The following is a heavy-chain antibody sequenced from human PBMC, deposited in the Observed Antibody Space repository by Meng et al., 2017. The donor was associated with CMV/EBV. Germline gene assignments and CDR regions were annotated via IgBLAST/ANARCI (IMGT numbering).Heavy chain of an antibody. CDR1: GFTFSGSA. Sequence: GESLKISCAASGFTFSGSAMHWVRQASGKGLEWVANIKQDGSEKYYVDSVKGRFTISRDNAKNSLYLQMNSLRAEDTAVYYCARDLAVAGSYYYYGMDVWGQGTTVTVSS. CDR2: IKQDGSEK. D-gene: IGHD6-19*01. J-gene: IGHJ6*02. V-gene: IGHV3-7*01. CDR3: ARDLAVAGSYYYYGMDV.